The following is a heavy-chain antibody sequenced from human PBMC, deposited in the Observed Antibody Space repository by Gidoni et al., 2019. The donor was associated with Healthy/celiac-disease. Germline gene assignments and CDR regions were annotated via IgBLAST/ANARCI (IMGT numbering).Heavy chain of an antibody. CDR1: GFTFSSYW. CDR3: AREATSVVVVAATGYAFDI. Sequence: EVQLVESGGGLVQPGGSLRLSCAASGFTFSSYWMSWVRQAPGKGLEWVANIKQDGSEKYYVDSVKGRFTISRDNAKNSLYLQMNSLRAEDTAVYYCAREATSVVVVAATGYAFDIWGQGTMVTVSS. V-gene: IGHV3-7*04. J-gene: IGHJ3*02. CDR2: IKQDGSEK. D-gene: IGHD2-15*01.